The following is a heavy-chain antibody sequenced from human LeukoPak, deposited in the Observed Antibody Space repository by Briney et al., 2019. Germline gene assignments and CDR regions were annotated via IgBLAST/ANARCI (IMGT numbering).Heavy chain of an antibody. V-gene: IGHV3-30-3*01. CDR2: ISYDGSNK. J-gene: IGHJ4*02. Sequence: PGGSLRLSCAASGFTFSSYAMHWVRQAPGKGLEWVAVISYDGSNKYYADSVKGRFTISRDNSKNTLHLQMNSLRAGDTAVYYCARDHSSSWSAFDHWGQGTLVTVSS. D-gene: IGHD6-13*01. CDR1: GFTFSSYA. CDR3: ARDHSSSWSAFDH.